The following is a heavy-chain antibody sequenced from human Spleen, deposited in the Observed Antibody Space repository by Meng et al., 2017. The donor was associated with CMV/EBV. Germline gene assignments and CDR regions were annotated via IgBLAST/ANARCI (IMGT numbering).Heavy chain of an antibody. D-gene: IGHD2-2*01. CDR2: ISSSGSTI. CDR3: ARDRGRVVPGAIVH. J-gene: IGHJ5*02. V-gene: IGHV3-11*01. CDR1: GFTFSDYY. Sequence: GGSLRLSCAASGFTFSDYYMNWIRQAPGKGLEWLSYISSSGSTISYADSVRGRFTISRDNANNSLYLQMNSLRAEDTAVYYCARDRGRVVPGAIVHWGQGTLVTVSS.